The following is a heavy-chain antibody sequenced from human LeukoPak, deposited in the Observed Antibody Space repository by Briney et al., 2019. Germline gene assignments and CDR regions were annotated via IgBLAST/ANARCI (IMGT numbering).Heavy chain of an antibody. CDR1: GYSISSGYY. Sequence: KASETLSLTCTVSGYSISSGYYWGWIRQPPGKGLEWIGSIYHSGSTYYNPSLKSRVTISVDTSKNQFSLKQSSVTAADTAVYYCARVVSGYDYYYYYYMDVWGKGTTVTVSS. V-gene: IGHV4-38-2*02. D-gene: IGHD5-12*01. CDR3: ARVVSGYDYYYYYYMDV. CDR2: IYHSGST. J-gene: IGHJ6*03.